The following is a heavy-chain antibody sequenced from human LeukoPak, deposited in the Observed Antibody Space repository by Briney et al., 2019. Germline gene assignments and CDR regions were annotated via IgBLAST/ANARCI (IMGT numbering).Heavy chain of an antibody. V-gene: IGHV4-39*01. CDR2: IYYSGST. CDR1: GGSISSSSYY. D-gene: IGHD4-17*01. Sequence: PSETLSLTCTVSGGSISSSSYYWGWIRQPPGKGLEWIGSIYYSGSTYHNPSLKSRVTISVDTSKNQFSLKLSSVTAADTAVYYCARIDYGDYVGPDYGMDVWGQGTTVTVSS. CDR3: ARIDYGDYVGPDYGMDV. J-gene: IGHJ6*02.